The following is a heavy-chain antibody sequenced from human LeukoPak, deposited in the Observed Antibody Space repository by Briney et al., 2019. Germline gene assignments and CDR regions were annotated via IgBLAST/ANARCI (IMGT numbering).Heavy chain of an antibody. V-gene: IGHV3-21*01. CDR2: ISSSSSYI. D-gene: IGHD5-24*01. CDR1: GFTFSSYS. CDR3: VREARESGGFDY. J-gene: IGHJ4*02. Sequence: PGGSLRLSCAASGFTFSSYSMNWVRQAPGKGLEWVSSISSSSSYIYYADSVKGRFTISRDNAKNSLYLQMNSLRAEDTAEYYCVREARESGGFDYWGQGTLVTVSS.